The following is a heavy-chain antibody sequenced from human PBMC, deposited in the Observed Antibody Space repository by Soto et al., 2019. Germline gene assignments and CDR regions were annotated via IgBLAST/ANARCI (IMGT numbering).Heavy chain of an antibody. CDR3: TRSSGTYNRNCSDP. CDR2: ISGYSGNT. J-gene: IGHJ5*02. Sequence: ASVKVSCKASGYNFNSYGVSWVRQAPGQGLEWMGWISGYSGNTNYAQKFQGRVTMTTDTSTSTAYMELRSLRSDDTAVYYCTRSSGTYNRNCSDPWGQGTLVTVSS. CDR1: GYNFNSYG. V-gene: IGHV1-18*01. D-gene: IGHD1-26*01.